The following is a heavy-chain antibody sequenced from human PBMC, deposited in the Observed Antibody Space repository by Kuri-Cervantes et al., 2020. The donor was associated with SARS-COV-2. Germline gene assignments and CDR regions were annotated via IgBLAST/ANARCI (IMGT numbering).Heavy chain of an antibody. CDR3: ARVRGRNDFWSGYRERWGDAFDI. Sequence: GGSLRLSCAASGFTFRSYSMNWVRQAPGKGLEWVSYISSSSSTIYYADSVKGRFTISRDNAKNSLYLQMNSLRAEDTAVYYCARVRGRNDFWSGYRERWGDAFDIWGQGTMVTVSS. J-gene: IGHJ3*02. CDR2: ISSSSSTI. CDR1: GFTFRSYS. V-gene: IGHV3-48*01. D-gene: IGHD3-3*01.